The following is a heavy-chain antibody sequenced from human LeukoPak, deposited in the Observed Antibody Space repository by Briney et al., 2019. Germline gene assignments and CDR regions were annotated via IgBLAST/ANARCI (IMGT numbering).Heavy chain of an antibody. V-gene: IGHV3-30*18. CDR1: GFTFSSYS. CDR2: ISYDGSNR. D-gene: IGHD3-9*01. Sequence: GGSLRLSCAASGFTFSSYSMHWVRQAPGKGLEWVAVISYDGSNRYYGDSVKGRFTIYRDNSKNTLYLQMNSLRAEDSAVYYCAKDYDILTGYSIGYYFDYWGQGTLVTVSS. J-gene: IGHJ4*02. CDR3: AKDYDILTGYSIGYYFDY.